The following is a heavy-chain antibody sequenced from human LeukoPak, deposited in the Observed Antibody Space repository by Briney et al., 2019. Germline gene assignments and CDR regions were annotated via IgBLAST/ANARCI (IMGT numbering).Heavy chain of an antibody. CDR1: GGSISSSY. V-gene: IGHV4-59*08. J-gene: IGHJ4*02. Sequence: SETLSLTCTVSGGSISSSYWSWIRQPPGKGLEWIGYISDSGSSNYNSSLKSRLTISLDTSKNQLSLNLSSVTAADTAVYYCARHRSGSCSHWGQGILVTVSS. D-gene: IGHD1-26*01. CDR2: ISDSGSS. CDR3: ARHRSGSCSH.